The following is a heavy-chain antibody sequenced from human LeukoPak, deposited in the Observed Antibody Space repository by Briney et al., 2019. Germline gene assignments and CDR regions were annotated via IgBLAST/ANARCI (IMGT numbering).Heavy chain of an antibody. V-gene: IGHV3-23*01. J-gene: IGHJ4*02. CDR2: ISGSGGST. CDR3: AKYQRTGQWLVPGDY. CDR1: GFTVSRNY. D-gene: IGHD6-19*01. Sequence: GGSLRLSCAASGFTVSRNYMSWVRQAPGKGLEWVSAISGSGGSTYYADSVKGRFTISRDNSKNTLYLQMNSLRAEDTAVYYCAKYQRTGQWLVPGDYWGQGTLVTVSS.